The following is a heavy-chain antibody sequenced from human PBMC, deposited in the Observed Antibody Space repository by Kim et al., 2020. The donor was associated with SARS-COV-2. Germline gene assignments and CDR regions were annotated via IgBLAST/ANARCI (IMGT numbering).Heavy chain of an antibody. D-gene: IGHD6-13*01. V-gene: IGHV1-8*01. J-gene: IGHJ3*02. CDR3: ARGDFGSSGYAFDI. Sequence: AQKFQGRVTMTRNTSISTAYMELSSLRSEDTAVYYCARGDFGSSGYAFDIWGQGTMVTVSS.